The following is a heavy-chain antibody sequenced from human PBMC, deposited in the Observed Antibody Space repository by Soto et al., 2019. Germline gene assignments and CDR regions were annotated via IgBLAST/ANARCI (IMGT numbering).Heavy chain of an antibody. CDR2: INPTSRYV. V-gene: IGHV3-21*01. D-gene: IGHD3-9*01. CDR1: GFTFSSYS. J-gene: IGHJ3*02. Sequence: EVQLLESGGGLVNPGGSLRLSCATSGFTFSSYSMDWVRQAPGKGLEWVSPINPTSRYVFYADSVRGRFTISRDYAENSLHLQMNGLRGEDTAVYYCARHETRLTGDGFDIWGRGTLVTVSS. CDR3: ARHETRLTGDGFDI.